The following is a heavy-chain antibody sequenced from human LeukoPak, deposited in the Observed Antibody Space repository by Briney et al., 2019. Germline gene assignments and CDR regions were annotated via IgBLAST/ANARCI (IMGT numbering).Heavy chain of an antibody. V-gene: IGHV3-48*01. Sequence: GGSLRPSCAASGFTFSSYSMNWVRQAPGKGLEWVSYISSSSSTIYYADSVKGRFTISRDNAKNSLYLQMNSLRAEDTAVYYCARDKIGAFDIWGQGTMVTVSS. CDR2: ISSSSSTI. CDR1: GFTFSSYS. J-gene: IGHJ3*02. CDR3: ARDKIGAFDI.